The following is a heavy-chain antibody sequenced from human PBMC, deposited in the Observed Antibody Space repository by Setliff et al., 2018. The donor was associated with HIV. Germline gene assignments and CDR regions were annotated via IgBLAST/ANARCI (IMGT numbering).Heavy chain of an antibody. Sequence: ASVKVSCKASGYTFTDYYMHWVQQAPGKGLEWMGRVDPGDGETIYAEKFQGRVTITADTSTDTAYMELSSLRSEDTAVYYCATGVGVVPAARVNPYYYYYMDVWGKGTTVTVSS. J-gene: IGHJ6*03. V-gene: IGHV1-69-2*01. CDR2: VDPGDGET. CDR1: GYTFTDYY. CDR3: ATGVGVVPAARVNPYYYYYMDV. D-gene: IGHD2-2*01.